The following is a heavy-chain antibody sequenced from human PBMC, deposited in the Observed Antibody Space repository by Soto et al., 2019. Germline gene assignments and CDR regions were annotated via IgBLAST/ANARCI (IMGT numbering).Heavy chain of an antibody. CDR2: ISYDGSNK. V-gene: IGHV3-30*18. Sequence: GSLRLSCAASGFTFSSYGMHWVRQAPGKGLEWVAVISYDGSNKYYADSVKGRFTISRDNSKNTLYLQMNSLRAEDTAVYYCAKDKEQQLEDYYYGMDVWGQGTTVTVSS. J-gene: IGHJ6*02. D-gene: IGHD6-13*01. CDR1: GFTFSSYG. CDR3: AKDKEQQLEDYYYGMDV.